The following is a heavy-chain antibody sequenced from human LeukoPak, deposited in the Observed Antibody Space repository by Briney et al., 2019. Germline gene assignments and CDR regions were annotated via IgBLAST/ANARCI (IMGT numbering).Heavy chain of an antibody. V-gene: IGHV3-64*04. D-gene: IGHD1-1*01. Sequence: GGSLRLSCSASGFTFSHYALAWVRQAPGKGLEYVSAISNNGVSTYYADSVKGRFTISRDNSKSTLYLQMNSLRAEDTAVYYCAMNWNCDYWGQGTLVTVSS. CDR2: ISNNGVST. CDR1: GFTFSHYA. J-gene: IGHJ4*02. CDR3: AMNWNCDY.